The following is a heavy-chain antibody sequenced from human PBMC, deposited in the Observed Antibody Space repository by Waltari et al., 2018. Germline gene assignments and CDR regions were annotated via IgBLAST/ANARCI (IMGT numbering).Heavy chain of an antibody. CDR2: IYHRGLT. V-gene: IGHV4-38-2*01. CDR3: ARNSGNYSFLA. D-gene: IGHD1-26*01. Sequence: QVQLQESGPGLLKPSETLSLTCAVSGYSISGYFWGWVRQPPGKRLAWTGSIYHRGLTCHTPALKSRVTRSVDTSKNQYSLILSSVNAADTAVYYCARNSGNYSFLAWGQGTLVTVSS. J-gene: IGHJ5*02. CDR1: GYSISGYF.